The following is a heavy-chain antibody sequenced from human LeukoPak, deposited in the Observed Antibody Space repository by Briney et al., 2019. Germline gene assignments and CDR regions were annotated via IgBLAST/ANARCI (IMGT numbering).Heavy chain of an antibody. D-gene: IGHD6-19*01. CDR1: GGSISSYY. CDR2: IYTSGST. J-gene: IGHJ4*02. CDR3: ARHSSDYYGPFDY. V-gene: IGHV4-4*07. Sequence: SETLSLTCTVSGGSISSYYWSWIQQPAGKGLEWIGRIYTSGSTNYNPSPKSRVTMSVDTSKNQFSLKLSSVTAADTAVYFCARHSSDYYGPFDYWGQGTLVTVSS.